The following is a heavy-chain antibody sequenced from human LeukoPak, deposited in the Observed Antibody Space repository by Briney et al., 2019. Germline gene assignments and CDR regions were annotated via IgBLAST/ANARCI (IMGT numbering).Heavy chain of an antibody. D-gene: IGHD3-3*01. CDR3: ARGLYDFWSGYMAFDD. J-gene: IGHJ4*02. CDR2: IYSGGST. Sequence: PGGSLRLSCAASGFTVSSNYMSWVRQAPGKGLEWVSVIYSGGSTYYADSVKGRFTISRDNSKNTLYLQMNSLRAEDTAVYYCARGLYDFWSGYMAFDDRGQGTLVTVSS. CDR1: GFTVSSNY. V-gene: IGHV3-53*01.